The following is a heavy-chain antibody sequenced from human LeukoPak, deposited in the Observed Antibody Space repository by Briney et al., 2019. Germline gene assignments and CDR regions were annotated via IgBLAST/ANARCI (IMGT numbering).Heavy chain of an antibody. Sequence: QPGRSLRLSCAASGFTFDDYAMHWVRQAPGKGLEWVSGISWNSGSIGYADSVKGRFTISRDNAKNSLYPQMNSLRAEDTALYYCARRYYDSSGYPGAFDIWGQGTMVTVSS. CDR1: GFTFDDYA. CDR3: ARRYYDSSGYPGAFDI. D-gene: IGHD3-22*01. CDR2: ISWNSGSI. J-gene: IGHJ3*02. V-gene: IGHV3-9*01.